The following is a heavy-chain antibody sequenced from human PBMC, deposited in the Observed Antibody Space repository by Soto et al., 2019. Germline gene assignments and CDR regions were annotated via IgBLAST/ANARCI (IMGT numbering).Heavy chain of an antibody. J-gene: IGHJ6*02. CDR2: IIPIFGTA. D-gene: IGHD2-15*01. CDR3: ARDEGYCSGGSCYGGASYYYYGMDV. V-gene: IGHV1-69*06. Sequence: SVKVSCKASGGTFSSYAISWVRQAPGQGLEWMGGIIPIFGTANYAQKFQGRVTITADKSTSTAYMELSNLGSEDTAVYYCARDEGYCSGGSCYGGASYYYYGMDVWGQGTTVTVSS. CDR1: GGTFSSYA.